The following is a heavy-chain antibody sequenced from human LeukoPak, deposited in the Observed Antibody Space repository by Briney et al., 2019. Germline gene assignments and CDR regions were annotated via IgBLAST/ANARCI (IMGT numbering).Heavy chain of an antibody. CDR3: ARDSGDSSGQDHDY. J-gene: IGHJ4*02. D-gene: IGHD3-22*01. Sequence: PSETLSLTCTVSGYSISSGYYWDWIRQPPGKGLEWIGSIYHSGSTYYNPSLKSRVTISVDTSKNQFSLKLSSVTAADTAVYYCARDSGDSSGQDHDYWGQGTLVTVSS. V-gene: IGHV4-38-2*02. CDR2: IYHSGST. CDR1: GYSISSGYY.